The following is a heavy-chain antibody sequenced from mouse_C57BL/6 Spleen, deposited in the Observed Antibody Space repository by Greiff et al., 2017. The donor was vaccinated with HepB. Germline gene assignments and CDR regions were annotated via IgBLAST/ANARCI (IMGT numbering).Heavy chain of an antibody. V-gene: IGHV1-81*01. CDR1: GYTFTSYG. CDR2: IYPRSGNT. CDR3: ARGDAAQAKDYAMDY. J-gene: IGHJ4*01. Sequence: QVQLQQSGAELARPGASVKLSCKASGYTFTSYGISWVKQRTGQGLEWIGEIYPRSGNTYYNEKFKGKATLTADKSSSTAYMELRSLTSEDSAVYFCARGDAAQAKDYAMDYWGQGTSVTVSS. D-gene: IGHD3-2*02.